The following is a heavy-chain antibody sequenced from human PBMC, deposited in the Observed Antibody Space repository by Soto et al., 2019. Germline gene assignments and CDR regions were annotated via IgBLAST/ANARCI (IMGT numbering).Heavy chain of an antibody. CDR3: ARVPMVRGVPTTFDY. J-gene: IGHJ4*02. CDR2: IYYSGST. D-gene: IGHD3-10*01. CDR1: GGSISSYY. Sequence: TSETLSLTCTVSGGSISSYYWSWIPQPPGKGLEWIGYIYYSGSTNYNPSLKSRVTISVDTSKNQFSLKLSSVTAADTAVYYCARVPMVRGVPTTFDYWGQGTLVTVSS. V-gene: IGHV4-59*08.